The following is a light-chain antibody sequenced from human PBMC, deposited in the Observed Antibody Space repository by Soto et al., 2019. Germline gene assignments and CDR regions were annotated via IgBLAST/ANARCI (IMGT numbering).Light chain of an antibody. J-gene: IGKJ1*01. CDR1: QAVNTR. CDR2: LAS. Sequence: EIVLTQSPATLSSFPGDRFTLSCRASQAVNTRLAWYQHKPGQAPRLLIYLASNRAAGVPARFSGSGSGTDFTLTISRLEPEDFAVHYCQHYVTSLTTFGQGTKVDI. CDR3: QHYVTSLTT. V-gene: IGKV3D-11*03.